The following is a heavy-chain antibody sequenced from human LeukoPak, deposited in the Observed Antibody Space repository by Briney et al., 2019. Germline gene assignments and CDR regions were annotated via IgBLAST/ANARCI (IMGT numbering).Heavy chain of an antibody. V-gene: IGHV1-46*02. CDR2: INPSGGSA. J-gene: IGHJ4*02. CDR3: AREDYFASGGTSY. D-gene: IGHD3-10*01. Sequence: ASVKVSCKASGYTFNSYYLHWVRQAPGQGLEWMGIINPSGGSATYAQKFQGRVTMTRDTSTRTVYMELSGLRSEDTAVYYCAREDYFASGGTSYWGQGSLVTVSS. CDR1: GYTFNSYY.